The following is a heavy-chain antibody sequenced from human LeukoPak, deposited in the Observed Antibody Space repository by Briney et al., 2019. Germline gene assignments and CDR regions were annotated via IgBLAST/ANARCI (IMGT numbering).Heavy chain of an antibody. Sequence: GGSLRLSCAASGFTFSSYGMHWVRQAPGKGLEWVAVIWYDGSNKYCADSVKGRFTISRDNSKNTLYLQMNSLRAEDTAVYYCARDHPEYGDAAFDYWGQGTLVTVSS. CDR2: IWYDGSNK. V-gene: IGHV3-33*01. J-gene: IGHJ4*02. D-gene: IGHD4-17*01. CDR1: GFTFSSYG. CDR3: ARDHPEYGDAAFDY.